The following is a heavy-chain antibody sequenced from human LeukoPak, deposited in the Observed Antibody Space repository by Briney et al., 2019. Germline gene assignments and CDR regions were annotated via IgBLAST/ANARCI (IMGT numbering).Heavy chain of an antibody. CDR1: AGSITNYD. CDR2: VHYSGTP. CDR3: ARGYGDFRVEGRYFHS. J-gene: IGHJ4*02. Sequence: PSETLSLTCTVSAGSITNYDWSWVRQPPGKGLESLGHVHYSGTPNYNPSLRSRVTISIDTSKPHFFLKLKSVTAADTAVYYCARGYGDFRVEGRYFHSWGKGTLVTVSS. V-gene: IGHV4-59*01. D-gene: IGHD4-17*01.